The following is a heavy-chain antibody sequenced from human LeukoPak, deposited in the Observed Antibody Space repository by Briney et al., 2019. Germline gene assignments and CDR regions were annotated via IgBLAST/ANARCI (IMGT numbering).Heavy chain of an antibody. CDR1: GGSFSGYY. V-gene: IGHV4-34*01. CDR2: INHSGST. D-gene: IGHD6-13*01. J-gene: IGHJ6*02. CDR3: ARGGIAAAGTSYYYYYGMDV. Sequence: KASETLSLTCAVYGGSFSGYYWSWIRQPPGKGLEWIGEINHSGSTNYNPSLKSRVTISVDTSKNQFSLKLSSVTAADTAVYYCARGGIAAAGTSYYYYYGMDVWGQGTTVTVSS.